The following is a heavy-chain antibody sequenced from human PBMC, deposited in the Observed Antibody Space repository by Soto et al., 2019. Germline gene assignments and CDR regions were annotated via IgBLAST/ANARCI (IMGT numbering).Heavy chain of an antibody. Sequence: LRLSCAASGFTFSTYALSWVRQAPGKGLEWVSAISANGQGIYYADSVRGRFTISRDNSKNTIFLHMDSLRAEDTAVYYCAKDRNYPRDQFHYWGQGTLVTVS. CDR2: ISANGQGI. D-gene: IGHD1-7*01. CDR3: AKDRNYPRDQFHY. CDR1: GFTFSTYA. V-gene: IGHV3-23*01. J-gene: IGHJ4*02.